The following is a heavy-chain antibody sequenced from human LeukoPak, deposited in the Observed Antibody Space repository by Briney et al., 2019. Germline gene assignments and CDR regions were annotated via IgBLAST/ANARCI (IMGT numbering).Heavy chain of an antibody. V-gene: IGHV6-1*01. CDR3: ARDLGTSGWYTFDF. J-gene: IGHJ4*02. D-gene: IGHD6-19*01. CDR1: GDSVSSKNGA. CDR2: TYYRSQWYS. Sequence: SQTLSVTCAISGDSVSSKNGAWNWIRQSPSRGLEWLGRTYYRSQWYSDFAFSAGGRAAINADTSKNQFSLQLHSVTPEDTAVYYCARDLGTSGWYTFDFWGQGSLVTVTS.